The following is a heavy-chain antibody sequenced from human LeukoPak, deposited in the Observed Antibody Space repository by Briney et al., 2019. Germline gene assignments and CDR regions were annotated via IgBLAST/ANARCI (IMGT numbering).Heavy chain of an antibody. V-gene: IGHV3-74*01. J-gene: IGHJ4*02. CDR3: VEDRTTVTLFDY. CDR2: LKTDGRFS. Sequence: GGSLRLSCAASGLPFNSYWMHWARQAPGKGLVWVSRLKTDGRFSDYADAVTGRFTISRDNAKNTLYLQMNSLRGEDSAVYYCVEDRTTVTLFDYWGQGALVTGSS. CDR1: GLPFNSYW. D-gene: IGHD4-17*01.